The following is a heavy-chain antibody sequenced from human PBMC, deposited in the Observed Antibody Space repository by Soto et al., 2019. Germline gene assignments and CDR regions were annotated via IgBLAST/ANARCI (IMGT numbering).Heavy chain of an antibody. D-gene: IGHD5-12*01. CDR3: AREVATIRGNYYYGMDV. V-gene: IGHV3-30*03. J-gene: IGHJ6*02. CDR1: GFTFSSYG. CDR2: ISYDGRNK. Sequence: PGGSLRLSCAASGFTFSSYGMHWVRQAPGKGLEWVAVISYDGRNKYYADAVKGRFTISRDNSKNTLYLQMNSLRAEDTAVYYCAREVATIRGNYYYGMDVWGQGTTVTVSS.